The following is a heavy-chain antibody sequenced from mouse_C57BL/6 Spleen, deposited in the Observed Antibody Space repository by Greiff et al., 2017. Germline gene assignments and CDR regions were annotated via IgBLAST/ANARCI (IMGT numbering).Heavy chain of an antibody. J-gene: IGHJ3*01. CDR1: DSEVFPIAY. CDR2: ILPSIGRT. CDR3: ARRDSSGYDSWFAY. V-gene: IGHV15-2*01. Sequence: VQLQQSGSELRSPGSSVKLSCKDFDSEVFPIAYMSWVRQKPGHGFEWIGGILPSIGRTIYGEKFEDKATLDADTLSNTAYLELNSLTSEDSAIYYCARRDSSGYDSWFAYWGQGTLVTVSA. D-gene: IGHD3-2*02.